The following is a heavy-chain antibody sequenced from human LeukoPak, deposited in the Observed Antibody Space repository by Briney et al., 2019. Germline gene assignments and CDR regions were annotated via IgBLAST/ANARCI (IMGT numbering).Heavy chain of an antibody. Sequence: PGGSLRLSCAASGFTFSSYSMNWVRQAPGKGLEWVSSISSSSNYIYYADSVKGRVTISRDNAKNSLYLQMNSLRAEDTAVYYCARELSGGPHIDYWGQGTLVTVSS. CDR1: GFTFSSYS. CDR3: ARELSGGPHIDY. CDR2: ISSSSNYI. J-gene: IGHJ4*02. V-gene: IGHV3-21*01. D-gene: IGHD4-23*01.